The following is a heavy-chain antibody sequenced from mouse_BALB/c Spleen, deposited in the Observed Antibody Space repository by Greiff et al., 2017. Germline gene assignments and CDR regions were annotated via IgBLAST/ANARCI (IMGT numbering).Heavy chain of an antibody. Sequence: QVQLQQSGPGLVAPSQSLSITCTVSGFSLTSYGVHWVRQPPGKGLEWLGVIWAGGSTNYNSALMSRLSISKDNSKSQVFLKMNSLQTDDTAMYYCARGIYYDYDGYAMDYWGQGTSVTVSS. CDR1: GFSLTSYG. D-gene: IGHD2-4*01. V-gene: IGHV2-9*02. J-gene: IGHJ4*01. CDR3: ARGIYYDYDGYAMDY. CDR2: IWAGGST.